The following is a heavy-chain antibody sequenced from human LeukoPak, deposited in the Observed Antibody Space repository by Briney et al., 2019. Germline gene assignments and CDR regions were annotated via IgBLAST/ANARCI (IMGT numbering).Heavy chain of an antibody. V-gene: IGHV3-30*18. D-gene: IGHD3-16*02. J-gene: IGHJ4*02. Sequence: PGGSLRLSCAASGFTFSSYGMHWVRQAPGKGLEWVAVISYDGSNKYYADSVKGRFTISRDNSKNTLYLQMNSLRAEDTAVYYCAKDLGGVMITFGGVIIRGIEYWGQGTLVTVSS. CDR3: AKDLGGVMITFGGVIIRGIEY. CDR1: GFTFSSYG. CDR2: ISYDGSNK.